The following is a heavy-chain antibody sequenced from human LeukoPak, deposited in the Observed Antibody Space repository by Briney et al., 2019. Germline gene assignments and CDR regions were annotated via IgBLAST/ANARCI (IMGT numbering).Heavy chain of an antibody. J-gene: IGHJ4*02. V-gene: IGHV3-7*01. CDR3: AREGVGATLDY. D-gene: IGHD1-26*01. CDR2: IKQDGSEK. CDR1: GFTFSSYW. Sequence: GGSLRLSCAASGFTFSSYWMSWVRQAPGKGLEWVANIKQDGSEKYYVDSVRGRFTVSRDNAKNSLYLQMNSLRAEDTAVYYCAREGVGATLDYWGQGTLVTVFS.